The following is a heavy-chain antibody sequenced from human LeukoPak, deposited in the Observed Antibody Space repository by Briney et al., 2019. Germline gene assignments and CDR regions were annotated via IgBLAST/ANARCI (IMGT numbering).Heavy chain of an antibody. Sequence: ESGPTLVNPTPPLTLTCTFSGFSLSTSGVGVGWIRQPPAKALEWLALIYWDDDKRYSPSPKSRLTITKDRSKTQVVLTMTNMDPVDTATYYCAHSGTSGSSRRCSGSWGYWGQGTLVTVSS. D-gene: IGHD1-26*01. CDR3: AHSGTSGSSRRCSGSWGY. J-gene: IGHJ4*02. CDR1: GFSLSTSGVG. V-gene: IGHV2-5*02. CDR2: IYWDDDK.